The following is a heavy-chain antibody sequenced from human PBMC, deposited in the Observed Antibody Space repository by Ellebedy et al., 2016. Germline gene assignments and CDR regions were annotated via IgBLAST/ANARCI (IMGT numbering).Heavy chain of an antibody. J-gene: IGHJ6*02. CDR3: ARDLVTMALRFYYFGMDV. CDR2: INQDGTEK. D-gene: IGHD3-10*01. Sequence: GESLKISXIGSDFAFSTYYMSWVRQAPGKGLEWVANINQDGTEKYFVESVKGRFTISRDNAKNSLDLQMDSLRAEDTAVYYCARDLVTMALRFYYFGMDVWGQGTTVTVSS. CDR1: DFAFSTYY. V-gene: IGHV3-7*01.